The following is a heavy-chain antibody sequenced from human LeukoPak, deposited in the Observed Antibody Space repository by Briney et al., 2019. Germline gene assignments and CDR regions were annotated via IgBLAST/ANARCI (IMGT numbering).Heavy chain of an antibody. J-gene: IGHJ5*02. CDR1: GYTFTSYG. V-gene: IGHV1-69*13. D-gene: IGHD6-6*01. CDR2: IIPHFGTA. Sequence: SVKVSCKASGYTFTSYGISWVRQAPGQGLGWMGGIIPHFGTANYAQKFQGRVTITADEPTSTAYMELSNLTSADTAVYYCALNIAARPGYFDPWGQGTLVTVSS. CDR3: ALNIAARPGYFDP.